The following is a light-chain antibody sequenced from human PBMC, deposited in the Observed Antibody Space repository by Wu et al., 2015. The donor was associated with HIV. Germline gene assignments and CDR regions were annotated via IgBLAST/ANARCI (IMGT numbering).Light chain of an antibody. CDR2: GAS. CDR3: QEYRYSRT. J-gene: IGKJ1*01. Sequence: EVVLTQSPGTLSLSPGERATLSCRASQSLSSSYLGWYQQSPGQAPRLLIYGASTRATGIPDRFSGSGSGTDFTLTISRLEPEDFAVYYCQEYRYSRTFGPGTKV. V-gene: IGKV3-20*01. CDR1: QSLSSSY.